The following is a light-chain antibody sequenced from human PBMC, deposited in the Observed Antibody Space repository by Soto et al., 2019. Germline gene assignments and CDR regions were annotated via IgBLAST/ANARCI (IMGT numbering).Light chain of an antibody. Sequence: QSALTQPRSVSGSPGQSVTISCTGTSSDVGGYNYVSWYQQHPGKAPKLMIYDVSKRPSGVPVRISGSKSGNTASLTISGLQAEDEADYSCCSYAGSYWVFGGGTKLTVL. CDR3: CSYAGSYWV. CDR2: DVS. V-gene: IGLV2-11*01. J-gene: IGLJ3*02. CDR1: SSDVGGYNY.